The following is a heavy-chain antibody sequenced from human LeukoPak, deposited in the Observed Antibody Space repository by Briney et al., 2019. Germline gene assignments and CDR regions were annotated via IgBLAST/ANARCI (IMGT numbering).Heavy chain of an antibody. D-gene: IGHD4-23*01. V-gene: IGHV4-4*02. CDR2: IYHSGST. CDR1: GGSISSSNW. Sequence: KPSETLSLTCAVPGGSISSSNWWSWVRQPPGKGLEWIGEIYHSGSTNYNPSLKSRVTISVDKSKNQFPLKLSSVTAADTAVYYCARGLPSRTYYGGNFDYWGQGTLVTVSS. J-gene: IGHJ4*02. CDR3: ARGLPSRTYYGGNFDY.